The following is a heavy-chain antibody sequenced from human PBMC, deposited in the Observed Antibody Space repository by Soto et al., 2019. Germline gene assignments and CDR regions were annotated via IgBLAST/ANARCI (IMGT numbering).Heavy chain of an antibody. CDR1: GGSFSGHS. CDR2: INHSGRV. CDR3: STSAYDNNCYYRFGP. Sequence: PSETPSLTCAVYGGSFSGHSWTWIRQSPGKGLEWIGDINHSGRVNYSPSLKSRVTISLDTSKNQFSLTPSAVTAADTVMYYCSTSAYDNNCYYRFGPSGKVTLVTDS. J-gene: IGHJ5*01. D-gene: IGHD3-22*01. V-gene: IGHV4-34*01.